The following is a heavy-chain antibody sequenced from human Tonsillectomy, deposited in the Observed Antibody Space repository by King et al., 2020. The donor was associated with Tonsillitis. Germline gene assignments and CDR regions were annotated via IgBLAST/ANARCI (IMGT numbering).Heavy chain of an antibody. CDR2: INTSGGGR. J-gene: IGHJ4*02. CDR3: ASGRSNYGYLYFFDC. D-gene: IGHD5-24*01. Sequence: VQLVESGAEVKKPGASVKVSCQASGYTFTSYYFHWVRQAPGKGLEWMAIINTSGGGRTYAQKFQGRVTVTRDTSTNTVYLEMNGLRSDDTAVYYCASGRSNYGYLYFFDCWGRGTLVTVSS. CDR1: GYTFTSYY. V-gene: IGHV1-46*01.